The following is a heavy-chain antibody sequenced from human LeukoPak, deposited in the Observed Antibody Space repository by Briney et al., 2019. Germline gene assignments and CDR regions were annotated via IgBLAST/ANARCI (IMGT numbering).Heavy chain of an antibody. Sequence: GGSLRLSCAASGFTFSSYAMHWVRQAPGKGLEWVAVISYDGSNKYYADSVKSRFTTSRDNSKNTLYLQMNSLRAEDTAVYYCARDRSGFYYMDVWGKGTTVTVSS. J-gene: IGHJ6*03. CDR3: ARDRSGFYYMDV. D-gene: IGHD6-19*01. V-gene: IGHV3-30*04. CDR1: GFTFSSYA. CDR2: ISYDGSNK.